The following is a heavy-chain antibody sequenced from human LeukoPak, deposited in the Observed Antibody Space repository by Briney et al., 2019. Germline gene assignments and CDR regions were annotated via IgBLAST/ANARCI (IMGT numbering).Heavy chain of an antibody. V-gene: IGHV3-74*01. CDR3: IRSGGWPGY. D-gene: IGHD6-19*01. Sequence: GGSLRLSCAASGFTFSSYLMHWVRQARGEGLVWVSRIARDGSTVYADSVKCRFTISRDNEKDTVYLQINSLRVEDTAVYYCIRSGGWPGYWGQGTLVTVSS. CDR1: GFTFSSYL. CDR2: IARDGST. J-gene: IGHJ4*02.